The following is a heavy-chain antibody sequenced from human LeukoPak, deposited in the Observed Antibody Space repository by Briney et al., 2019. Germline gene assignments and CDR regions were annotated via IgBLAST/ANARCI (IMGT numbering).Heavy chain of an antibody. D-gene: IGHD3-22*01. Sequence: SETLSLTCAVYGGSFSGYYWSWIRQPPGKGLEWIGYIYYSGSTYYNPSLKSRVTISVDTSKNQFSLKLSSVTAADTAVYYCARSYDSSGYYYGHWGQGTLVTVSS. CDR3: ARSYDSSGYYYGH. J-gene: IGHJ4*02. CDR1: GGSFSGYY. V-gene: IGHV4-30-4*08. CDR2: IYYSGST.